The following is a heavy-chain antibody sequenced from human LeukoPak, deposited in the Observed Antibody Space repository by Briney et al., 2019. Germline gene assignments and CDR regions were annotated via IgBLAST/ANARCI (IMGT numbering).Heavy chain of an antibody. V-gene: IGHV3-72*01. D-gene: IGHD5-24*01. CDR1: RFTLREHN. Sequence: GESLRLSCVASRFTLREHNIDWARPAPGKGLRWVGRSRNKANSYTTECAASFKGRFPISRDDSKYSLYLQMNSLKTEDTAVYYCMRLKATIVDWGQGTLVTVSS. CDR2: SRNKANSYTT. J-gene: IGHJ4*02. CDR3: MRLKATIVD.